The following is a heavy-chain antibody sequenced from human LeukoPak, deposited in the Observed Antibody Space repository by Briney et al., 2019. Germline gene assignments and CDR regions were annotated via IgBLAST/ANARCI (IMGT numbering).Heavy chain of an antibody. V-gene: IGHV4-59*08. D-gene: IGHD1-26*01. J-gene: IGHJ4*02. CDR1: GGSISSYY. Sequence: SETLSLTCPVSGGSISSYYWSWIRQPPGKGLEWIGYMYYSGSTNYNPSLKSRVTISLDTSKNQFSLKLSSVTAADTAVYYCARVGVGVGATYFDYWGQGTLVTVSS. CDR3: ARVGVGVGATYFDY. CDR2: MYYSGST.